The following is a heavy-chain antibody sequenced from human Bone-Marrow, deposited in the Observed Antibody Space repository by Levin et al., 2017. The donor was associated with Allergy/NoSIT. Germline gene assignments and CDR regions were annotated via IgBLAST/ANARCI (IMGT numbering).Heavy chain of an antibody. CDR1: GFTFSSYG. CDR3: ARGGLKMSYYDFWSGYYTPFDY. CDR2: IWYDGSNK. D-gene: IGHD3-3*01. J-gene: IGHJ4*02. Sequence: GESLKISCAASGFTFSSYGMHWVRQAPGKGLEWVAVIWYDGSNKYYADSVKGRFTISRDNSKNTLYLQMNSLRAEDTAVYYCARGGLKMSYYDFWSGYYTPFDYWGQGTLVTVSS. V-gene: IGHV3-33*01.